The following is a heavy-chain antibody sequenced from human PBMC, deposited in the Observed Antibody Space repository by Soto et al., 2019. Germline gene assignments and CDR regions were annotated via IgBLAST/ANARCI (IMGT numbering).Heavy chain of an antibody. Sequence: QVQLQESGPGLVKPSQTLSLACSVSGDPLSFGGYYWSWIRQSPGKALEWIGFIYHTGTTYYNPSLTSRITMSMDTSKNQFSLEMTSVTVVDTAIYYCAREGHSSWEWLDPWGQGILVTVSS. CDR3: AREGHSSWEWLDP. D-gene: IGHD6-13*01. J-gene: IGHJ5*02. CDR2: IYHTGTT. CDR1: GDPLSFGGYY. V-gene: IGHV4-30-4*01.